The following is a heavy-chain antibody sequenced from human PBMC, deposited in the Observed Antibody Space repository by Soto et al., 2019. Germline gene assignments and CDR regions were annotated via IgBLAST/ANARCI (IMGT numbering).Heavy chain of an antibody. CDR3: VTGVYEIGGYYYDVFDH. V-gene: IGHV3-23*01. D-gene: IGHD3-22*01. Sequence: EVQLLESGGDLLQPGGSLRLSCVASGFTFSSYALSWVRQAPGQGLEWVSGISSGGTNTYYTDSVKGLFTVSRDDFKNTLYLQLVRLRAEDPAIYYCVTGVYEIGGYYYDVFDHWGQGTRVTVS. J-gene: IGHJ4*02. CDR2: ISSGGTNT. CDR1: GFTFSSYA.